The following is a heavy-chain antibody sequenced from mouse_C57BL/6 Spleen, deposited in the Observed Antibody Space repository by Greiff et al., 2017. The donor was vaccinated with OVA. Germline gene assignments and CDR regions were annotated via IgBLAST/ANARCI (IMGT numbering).Heavy chain of an antibody. D-gene: IGHD4-1*01. CDR3: TRDSNWDVGY. CDR2: IDPETGGT. Sequence: LQESGAELVRPGASVTLSCKASGYTFTDYEMHWVKQTPVHGLEWIGAIDPETGGTAYNQKFKGKAILTADKSSSTAYMELRSLTSEDSAVYYCTRDSNWDVGYWGQGTTLTVSS. V-gene: IGHV1-15*01. J-gene: IGHJ2*01. CDR1: GYTFTDYE.